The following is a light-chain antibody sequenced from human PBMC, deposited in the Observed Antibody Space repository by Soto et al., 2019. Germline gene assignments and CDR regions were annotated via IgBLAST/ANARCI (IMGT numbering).Light chain of an antibody. CDR1: SSDVGGYNF. V-gene: IGLV2-14*03. J-gene: IGLJ1*01. CDR2: DVT. Sequence: QSALTQPASVSGSPGQSIAISCTGTSSDVGGYNFVSWYQQHPGKAPKLLIYDVTNRPSGVSNRFSGSKSDNTASLTISGLQAEDEAEYYCSSYTSSSILYVFGTGTKLTVL. CDR3: SSYTSSSILYV.